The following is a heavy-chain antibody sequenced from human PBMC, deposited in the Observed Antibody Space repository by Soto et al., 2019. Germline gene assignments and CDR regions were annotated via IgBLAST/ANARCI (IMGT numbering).Heavy chain of an antibody. V-gene: IGHV4-59*01. D-gene: IGHD4-17*01. CDR1: GGSISNYY. CDR3: ATLPRAGYGGIFDP. CDR2: IYYSGST. Sequence: QVQLQESGPGLVKPSETLSLTCTVSGGSISNYYWTWIRQPPGQGLEWVGYIYYSGSTNYNPSLKSRVTMSVDTSKNQLTLTLSSVPAADTAVYYCATLPRAGYGGIFDPWGEGTLVTVSS. J-gene: IGHJ5*02.